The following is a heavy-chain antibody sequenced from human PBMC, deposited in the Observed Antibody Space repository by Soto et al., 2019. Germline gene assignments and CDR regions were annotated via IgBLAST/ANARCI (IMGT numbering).Heavy chain of an antibody. CDR3: ARSLRGWP. V-gene: IGHV4-59*01. Sequence: PSETLSLTCTVSGGSISSYYWSWIRQPPGKGLEWIGYIYYSGSTNYNPSRKSRVTISVDTSRNQFSLKLSSVTAADPAVYYCARSLRGWPWGQGTLVTVSS. J-gene: IGHJ4*03. CDR1: GGSISSYY. CDR2: IYYSGST. D-gene: IGHD2-15*01.